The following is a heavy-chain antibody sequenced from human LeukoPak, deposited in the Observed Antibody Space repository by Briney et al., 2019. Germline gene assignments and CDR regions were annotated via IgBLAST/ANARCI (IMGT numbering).Heavy chain of an antibody. CDR2: INPSGGST. J-gene: IGHJ4*02. CDR3: ARVLGVVNGDN. D-gene: IGHD3-3*01. CDR1: GYTFTSYY. Sequence: GASVKVSCKASGYTFTSYYMHWVRQAPGQGLECMGIINPSGGSTSYAQKFQGRVTMTRDTSTSTVYMELSSLRSEDTAVYYCARVLGVVNGDNWGQGTLVTVSS. V-gene: IGHV1-46*01.